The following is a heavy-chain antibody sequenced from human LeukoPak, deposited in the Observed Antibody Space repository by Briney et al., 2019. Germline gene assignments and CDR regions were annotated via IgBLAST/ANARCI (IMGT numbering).Heavy chain of an antibody. J-gene: IGHJ4*02. D-gene: IGHD6-19*01. CDR3: AKDWWQSSGWYGGFDY. CDR2: ISGSGGST. CDR1: GFTFSSYA. Sequence: PGGSLRLSCAASGFTFSSYAMSWVRQAPGKGLEWVSAISGSGGSTYYADSVKGRFTISRDNSKNTLYLQMNSLRAEDTAVYYCAKDWWQSSGWYGGFDYWGQGTLVTVSS. V-gene: IGHV3-23*01.